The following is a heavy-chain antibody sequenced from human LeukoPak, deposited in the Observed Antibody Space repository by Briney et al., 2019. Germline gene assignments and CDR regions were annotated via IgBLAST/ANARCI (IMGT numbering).Heavy chain of an antibody. CDR3: ARQEISSSYYGLDY. D-gene: IGHD6-13*01. J-gene: IGHJ4*02. CDR1: GGSFSGYY. Sequence: KPSETLSLTCAVYGGSFSGYYWSWIRQPPGKGLEWIGEINHSGSSNFNPSLKSRVTLSLDTSKNQFPLKLSSVTAADTAVYYCARQEISSSYYGLDYWGQGTLVTVSS. CDR2: INHSGSS. V-gene: IGHV4-34*01.